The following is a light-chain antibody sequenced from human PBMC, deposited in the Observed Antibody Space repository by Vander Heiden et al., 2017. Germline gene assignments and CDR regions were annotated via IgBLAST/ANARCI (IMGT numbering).Light chain of an antibody. Sequence: QSALTQPASASGSPGQSITLSCPGTSSDVGSYNLVPWYQQHPGKAPKLMIYEVSKRPSGVSNRCSGSKSGNTASLTISGLQAEDEADYYCCSYAGSSTSLYVFGTGTKVTVL. J-gene: IGLJ1*01. CDR3: CSYAGSSTSLYV. CDR2: EVS. CDR1: SSDVGSYNL. V-gene: IGLV2-23*02.